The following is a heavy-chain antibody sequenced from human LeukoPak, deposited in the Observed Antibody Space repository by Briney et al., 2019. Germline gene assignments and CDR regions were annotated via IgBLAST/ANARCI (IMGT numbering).Heavy chain of an antibody. CDR3: AKGIYDMDV. Sequence: PGGSLRLSCAASGFTFSSYAMSWVRQAPGKGLEWVSTISGSGGSTYYADSVKGRFAISRDNSKNTLSLQMSSLRAEDTAVHFCAKGIYDMDVWGQGTTVTVSS. V-gene: IGHV3-23*01. J-gene: IGHJ6*02. CDR1: GFTFSSYA. CDR2: ISGSGGST.